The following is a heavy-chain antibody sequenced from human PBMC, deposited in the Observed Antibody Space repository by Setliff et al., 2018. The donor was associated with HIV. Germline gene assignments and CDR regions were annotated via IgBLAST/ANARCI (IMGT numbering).Heavy chain of an antibody. CDR1: GFTFSSYG. J-gene: IGHJ4*02. CDR2: IRYDGSNK. Sequence: GGSLRLSCAASGFTFSSYGMHWVRQAPGKGLEWVAFIRYDGSNKYYADSVKGRFTISRDNSKNTLYLQMNSLRAEDTAVYYCATARIPTGGVSTSLDDWGQGTLVTVS. D-gene: IGHD3-3*01. V-gene: IGHV3-30*02. CDR3: ATARIPTGGVSTSLDD.